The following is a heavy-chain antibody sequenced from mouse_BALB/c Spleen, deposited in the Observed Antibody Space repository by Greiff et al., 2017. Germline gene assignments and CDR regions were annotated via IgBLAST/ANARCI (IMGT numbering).Heavy chain of an antibody. J-gene: IGHJ4*01. CDR2: ISSGGST. D-gene: IGHD2-14*01. V-gene: IGHV5-6-5*01. CDR1: GFTFSSYA. Sequence: DVQLVESGGGLVKPGGSLKLSCAASGFTFSSYAMSWVRQTPEKRLEWVASISSGGSTYYPDSVKGRFTISRDNARNILYLQMSSLRSEDTAMYYCARVYYRYDDAMDYWGQGTSVTVSS. CDR3: ARVYYRYDDAMDY.